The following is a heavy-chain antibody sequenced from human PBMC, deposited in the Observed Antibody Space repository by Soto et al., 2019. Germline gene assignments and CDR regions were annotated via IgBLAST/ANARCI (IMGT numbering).Heavy chain of an antibody. CDR1: GFTFSDHY. J-gene: IGHJ5*02. CDR3: ARETNWFDP. CDR2: IRSKANSYTT. V-gene: IGHV3-72*01. Sequence: EVQLVESGGGLVQPGGSLRLSCAASGFTFSDHYMDWVRQAPGKGLEWVGRIRSKANSYTTQYAASVKGRFTISRDDSKNSLFLQMNSLKTEDAAVYYCARETNWFDPWGQGTLVTVSS.